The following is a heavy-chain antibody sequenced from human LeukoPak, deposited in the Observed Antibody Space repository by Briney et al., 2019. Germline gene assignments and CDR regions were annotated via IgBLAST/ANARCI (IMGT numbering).Heavy chain of an antibody. Sequence: SETLSLTCAVYGGSFSGYYWTWIRQPPGKGLEWIGEMNHSGSANYNPSLKSRVTISVDKSKNQFSLKLSSVTAADTAVYYCARTGDSSGYYYGYFQHWGQGTLVTVSS. J-gene: IGHJ1*01. V-gene: IGHV4-34*01. CDR1: GGSFSGYY. CDR2: MNHSGSA. D-gene: IGHD3-22*01. CDR3: ARTGDSSGYYYGYFQH.